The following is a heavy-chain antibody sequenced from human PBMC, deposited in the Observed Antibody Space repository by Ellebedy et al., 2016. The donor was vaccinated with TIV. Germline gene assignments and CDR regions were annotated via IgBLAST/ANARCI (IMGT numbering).Heavy chain of an antibody. CDR2: ISAYNGDT. CDR3: ARLILRNTWFPGA. CDR1: GYSFSNDG. Sequence: ASVKVSCKASGYSFSNDGINWVRQAPGQGLEWVGWISAYNGDTYYAQKFQGRVTMTRDTSTKTVYMDLRSLTSDDTAVYYCARLILRNTWFPGAWGQGTLVTVSS. V-gene: IGHV1-18*04. D-gene: IGHD1/OR15-1a*01. J-gene: IGHJ5*02.